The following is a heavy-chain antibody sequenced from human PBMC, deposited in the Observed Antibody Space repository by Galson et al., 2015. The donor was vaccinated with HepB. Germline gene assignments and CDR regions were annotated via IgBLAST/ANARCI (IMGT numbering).Heavy chain of an antibody. Sequence: SLRLSCAAFGFAFSDYYMSWIRQAPGKGLEWVSYINSGASYIYYADSAKGRFIISRDNAKNSLYLQMNSLRAEDTAVYYCARDAPASDSSGYYYGIDYWGQGTLVTVSS. CDR1: GFAFSDYY. D-gene: IGHD3-22*01. CDR3: ARDAPASDSSGYYYGIDY. CDR2: INSGASYI. V-gene: IGHV3-11*01. J-gene: IGHJ4*02.